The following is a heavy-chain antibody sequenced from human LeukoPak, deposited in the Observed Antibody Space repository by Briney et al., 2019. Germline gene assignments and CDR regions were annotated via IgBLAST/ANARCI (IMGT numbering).Heavy chain of an antibody. CDR1: GFTVTDAW. Sequence: GGSLRLSCAASGFTVTDAWMSWVRQSPGKGLEWVGRLKSKTDGATRDYAAAVKGRFTMSRGVSKNTFYLQMDSLQTEDTAVYFCATVRVNDYIWGTYRYSYFDYWGQGTLVTVSS. D-gene: IGHD3-16*02. CDR3: ATVRVNDYIWGTYRYSYFDY. V-gene: IGHV3-15*01. J-gene: IGHJ4*02. CDR2: LKSKTDGATR.